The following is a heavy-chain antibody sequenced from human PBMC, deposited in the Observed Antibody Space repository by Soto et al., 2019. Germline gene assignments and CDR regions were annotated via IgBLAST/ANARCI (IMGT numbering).Heavy chain of an antibody. D-gene: IGHD5-12*01. CDR2: IGPESGAT. CDR1: GYTFTGHY. J-gene: IGHJ4*02. CDR3: GRGRSGQIVVFY. V-gene: IGHV1-2*02. Sequence: AAVKVSCKASGYTFTGHYIHWVRQAPEQGPEWMGEIGPESGATRYAQKFQGRVTMTRDMSITTVYMGLNNLSPDDTAVYYCGRGRSGQIVVFYWGQGTPVTVS.